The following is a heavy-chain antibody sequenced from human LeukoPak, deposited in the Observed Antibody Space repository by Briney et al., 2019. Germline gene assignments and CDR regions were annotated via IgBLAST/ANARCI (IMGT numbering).Heavy chain of an antibody. CDR3: ATLWYGGYGLRNAFDI. CDR2: IYYRGST. CDR1: GGSISSYY. D-gene: IGHD5-12*01. J-gene: IGHJ3*02. V-gene: IGHV4-59*01. Sequence: SETLSLTCTVSGGSISSYYWSWLRQPPGKGLEWIGYIYYRGSTNYNHSLKSLVTISVDTSRNPFSLKLSSVTAADTGVYYCATLWYGGYGLRNAFDIWGQGTMVTVSS.